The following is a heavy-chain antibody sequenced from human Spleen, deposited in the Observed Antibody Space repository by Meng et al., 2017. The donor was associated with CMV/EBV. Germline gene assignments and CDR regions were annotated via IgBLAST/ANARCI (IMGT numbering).Heavy chain of an antibody. CDR1: GASVSSNNAA. Sequence: SETLSLTCAISGASVSSNNAAWNWIRQSPSRGLEWLGRTYYRSKWYNDYAVSVKSRIIINPDTSKNQFSLQLNSVSPEDTAVYYCARLAAVGTTILNWFAPWGQGTLVTVSS. V-gene: IGHV6-1*01. CDR3: ARLAAVGTTILNWFAP. CDR2: TYYRSKWYN. D-gene: IGHD3-3*01. J-gene: IGHJ5*02.